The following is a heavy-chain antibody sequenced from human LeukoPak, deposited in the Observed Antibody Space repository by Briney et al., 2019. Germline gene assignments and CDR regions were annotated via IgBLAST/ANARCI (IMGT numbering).Heavy chain of an antibody. J-gene: IGHJ4*02. CDR3: ARAEYGGLFDY. CDR2: IYYSGGT. D-gene: IGHD4-23*01. V-gene: IGHV4-61*08. CDR1: GASVSSGGYY. Sequence: PSETLSLTCTVSGASVSSGGYYWSWLRQPPGKGLEWIGYIYYSGGTNYNPSLKSRVTISVDTSKNQFSLKVSSVTAADTAVYYCARAEYGGLFDYWGQGTLVTVSS.